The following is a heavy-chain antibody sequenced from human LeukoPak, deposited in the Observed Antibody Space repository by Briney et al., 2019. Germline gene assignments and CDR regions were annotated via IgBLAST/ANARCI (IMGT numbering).Heavy chain of an antibody. CDR1: AENFASYL. CDR2: IVPLLETT. V-gene: IGHV1-69*13. Sequence: GASVKVSCKSSAENFASYLITWVRQAPGQGLEWVGGIVPLLETTNQAQRFQGRVTLTADESTSTAYMELSGLTSEDTAVYYCVKRPHYYDSSGYPIGHYWGQGTLVTVSS. CDR3: VKRPHYYDSSGYPIGHY. J-gene: IGHJ4*02. D-gene: IGHD3-22*01.